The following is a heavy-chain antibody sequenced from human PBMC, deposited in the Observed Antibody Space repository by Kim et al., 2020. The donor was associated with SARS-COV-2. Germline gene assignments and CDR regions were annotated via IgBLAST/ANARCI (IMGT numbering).Heavy chain of an antibody. CDR1: GGSISSSSYY. D-gene: IGHD5-18*01. V-gene: IGHV4-39*07. CDR3: ARGGTAMGTFWFDP. Sequence: SETLYLTCTVSGGSISSSSYYWGWIRQPPGKGLEWIGSIYYSGSTYYNPSLKSRVTISVDTSKNQFSLKLSSVTAADTAVYYCARGGTAMGTFWFDPGA. J-gene: IGHJ5*02. CDR2: IYYSGST.